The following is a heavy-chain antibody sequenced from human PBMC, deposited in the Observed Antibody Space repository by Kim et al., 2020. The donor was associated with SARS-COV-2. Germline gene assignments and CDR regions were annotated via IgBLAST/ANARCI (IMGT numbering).Heavy chain of an antibody. CDR2: MKHDGGER. CDR3: ARLGYSTSSYFGMDV. CDR1: GFTFRNYW. D-gene: IGHD6-6*01. V-gene: IGHV3-7*01. J-gene: IGHJ6*02. Sequence: GGSLRLSCAASGFTFRNYWMTWVRQTPERGLEWVATMKHDGGERQYVDSVKGRFNLSRDNTKNSLYLQMNSLKAEDTAIYYCARLGYSTSSYFGMDVWGQGPTVTVSS.